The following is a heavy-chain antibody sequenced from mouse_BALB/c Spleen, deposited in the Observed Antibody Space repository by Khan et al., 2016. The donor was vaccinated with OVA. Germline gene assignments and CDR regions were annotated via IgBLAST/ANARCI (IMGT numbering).Heavy chain of an antibody. Sequence: QVQLQQSGAELARPGASVKLSCKASGYTFTSYWMQWVKQRPGQGLEWIGAIYPGDGDTRYTQKFKGKATLTADKSSSTAYMQLSSLASEDSAVYYGARDYYDAMDYWGQGTSVTVSS. J-gene: IGHJ4*01. CDR2: IYPGDGDT. D-gene: IGHD2-1*01. CDR1: GYTFTSYW. CDR3: ARDYYDAMDY. V-gene: IGHV1-87*01.